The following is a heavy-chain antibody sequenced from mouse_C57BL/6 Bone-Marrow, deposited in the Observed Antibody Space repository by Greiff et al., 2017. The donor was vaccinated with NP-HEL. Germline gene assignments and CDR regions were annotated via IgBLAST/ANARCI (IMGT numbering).Heavy chain of an antibody. V-gene: IGHV5-4*01. J-gene: IGHJ1*03. CDR2: ISDGGSYT. CDR1: GFTFSSYA. CDR3: AREGGSSYDWYFDV. D-gene: IGHD1-1*01. Sequence: EVKVVESGGGLVKPGGSLKLSCAASGFTFSSYAMSWVRQTPEKRLEWVATISDGGSYTYYPDNVKGRFTISRDNAKNNLYLQMSHLKSEDTAMYYCAREGGSSYDWYFDVWGTGTTVTVSS.